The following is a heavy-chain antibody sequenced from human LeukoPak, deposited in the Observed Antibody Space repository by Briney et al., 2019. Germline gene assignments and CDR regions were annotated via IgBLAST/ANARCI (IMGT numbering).Heavy chain of an antibody. D-gene: IGHD4-17*01. V-gene: IGHV4-59*08. CDR3: ARHRAYGDYPREQREIDY. CDR1: GGSISSYY. Sequence: ASETLSLTCTVSGGSISSYYWSWIRQPPGKGLEWIGYIYYSGSTNYNPSLKSRVTISVDTSKNQFSLKLSSVTAADTAVYYCARHRAYGDYPREQREIDYWGQGTLVTVSS. J-gene: IGHJ4*02. CDR2: IYYSGST.